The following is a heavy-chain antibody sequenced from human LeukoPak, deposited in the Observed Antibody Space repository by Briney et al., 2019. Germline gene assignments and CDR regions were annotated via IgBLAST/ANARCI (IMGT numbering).Heavy chain of an antibody. CDR1: GFTFNSFG. CDR3: AKATLNCSGGNCYGAFDI. J-gene: IGHJ3*02. D-gene: IGHD2-15*01. Sequence: PGRSLRLSCAASGFTFNSFGMHWVRQAPGKGLEWVAVVSYDGSNKYYGDSVKGRFTISRDNSKNTLYLQMNSLRAEDTAVYYCAKATLNCSGGNCYGAFDIWGQGTMVTVSS. CDR2: VSYDGSNK. V-gene: IGHV3-30*18.